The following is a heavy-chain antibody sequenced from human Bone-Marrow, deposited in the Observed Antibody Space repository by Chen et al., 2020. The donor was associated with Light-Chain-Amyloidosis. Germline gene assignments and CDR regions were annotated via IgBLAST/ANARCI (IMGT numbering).Heavy chain of an antibody. J-gene: IGHJ4*02. CDR1: SGSISNYY. V-gene: IGHV4-59*01. CDR2: IYFSGTT. Sequence: QVQLQESGPGLVGPSETLSLTCTVSSGSISNYYWTWIRQPPGKGLEWIGYIYFSGTTNYNPSLKSRVTISVDTSKNQFSLKLTSVTAADTAVYYCASSDYGSGSYYFDYWGQGSLVTVSS. CDR3: ASSDYGSGSYYFDY. D-gene: IGHD3-10*01.